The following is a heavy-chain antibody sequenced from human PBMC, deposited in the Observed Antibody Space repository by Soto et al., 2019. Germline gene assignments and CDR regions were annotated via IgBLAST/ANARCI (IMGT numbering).Heavy chain of an antibody. D-gene: IGHD1-26*01. CDR3: ARGHSGRYSDY. J-gene: IGHJ4*02. Sequence: ASETLSLTCAVYGGSFSGYYWTWIRQPPGTGLEWIGEINHSGSTNYNPSLKSRVTISVDTSKNQSSLKLTSVTAADTAVYYCARGHSGRYSDYWGQGTLVTVSS. V-gene: IGHV4-34*01. CDR1: GGSFSGYY. CDR2: INHSGST.